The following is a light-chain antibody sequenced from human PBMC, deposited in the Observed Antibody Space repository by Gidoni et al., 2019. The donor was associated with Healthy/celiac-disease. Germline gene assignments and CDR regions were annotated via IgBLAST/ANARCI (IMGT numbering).Light chain of an antibody. J-gene: IGLJ2*01. CDR2: EVN. V-gene: IGLV2-8*01. CDR3: NSYTGSNNFLVV. CDR1: SSDVGGYNY. Sequence: QSALTQPPSASGYPGQSVTISCTGTSSDVGGYNYVSWYQQHPGKAPKLMIYEVNKRPSGVPGRFSGSKSGNTASLTVSGLQAEDEADYYCNSYTGSNNFLVVFGGGTKLTVL.